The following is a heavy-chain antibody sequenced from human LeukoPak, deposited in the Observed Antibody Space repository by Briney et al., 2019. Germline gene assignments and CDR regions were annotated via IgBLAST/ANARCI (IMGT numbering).Heavy chain of an antibody. Sequence: GGSLRLSCAASEFTFSNYGMHWVRQAPGKGLKWVAFIQYDGSNKYYGNSVKGRLTISRDTSKNTLYLQMNSLRAEDTAVYYCAKEHGSGSYFDYWGQGTLVTASS. CDR1: EFTFSNYG. V-gene: IGHV3-30*02. D-gene: IGHD3-10*01. CDR2: IQYDGSNK. J-gene: IGHJ4*02. CDR3: AKEHGSGSYFDY.